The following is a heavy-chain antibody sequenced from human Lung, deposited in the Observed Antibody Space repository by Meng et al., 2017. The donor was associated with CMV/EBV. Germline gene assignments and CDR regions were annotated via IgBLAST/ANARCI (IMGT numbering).Heavy chain of an antibody. CDR2: INTNTGNP. Sequence: GQLVNSGSGVKKSGALVKVSCKASGYTFTSYAMNWVRQAPGQGLEWMGWINTNTGNPTYAQGFTGRFVFSLDTSVSTAYLQISSLKAADTAVYYCARLYCSGGSCYTIDYWGQGTLVTVAS. J-gene: IGHJ4*02. V-gene: IGHV7-4-1*02. CDR1: GYTFTSYA. D-gene: IGHD2-15*01. CDR3: ARLYCSGGSCYTIDY.